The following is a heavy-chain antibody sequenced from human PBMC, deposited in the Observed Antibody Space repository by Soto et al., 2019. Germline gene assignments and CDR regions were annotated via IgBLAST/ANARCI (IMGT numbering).Heavy chain of an antibody. CDR1: GYTFSSYA. V-gene: IGHV1-3*01. Sequence: QVHLVQSGAEVSKPGASVKVSCKASGYTFSSYAMHWVRQAPGQRLEWMGWINAGYGNTKSSQKFQDRVTISRDTSASTAYMELTRLRSEDTAVYYCARDTGDGTFDFWGQGTLVTVSS. CDR3: ARDTGDGTFDF. J-gene: IGHJ4*02. D-gene: IGHD7-27*01. CDR2: INAGYGNT.